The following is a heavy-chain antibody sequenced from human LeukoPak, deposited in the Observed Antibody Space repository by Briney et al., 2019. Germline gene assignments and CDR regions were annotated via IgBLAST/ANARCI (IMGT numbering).Heavy chain of an antibody. CDR2: ISSSSSYI. J-gene: IGHJ4*02. CDR3: ARVEADGDYAGLDY. CDR1: GFTFSSYS. Sequence: GGSLRLSCAASGFTFSSYSMNWVRQAPGKGLEWVSSISSSSSYIYYADSVKGRFTISRDNAKNSLYLQMNSLRAEDTAVYYCARVEADGDYAGLDYWGRGTLVTVSS. V-gene: IGHV3-21*01. D-gene: IGHD4-17*01.